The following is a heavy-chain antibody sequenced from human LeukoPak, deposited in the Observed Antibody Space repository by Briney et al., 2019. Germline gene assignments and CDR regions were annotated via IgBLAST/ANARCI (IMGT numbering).Heavy chain of an antibody. CDR1: GGSISSGGYY. CDR2: IYYSGST. Sequence: PSETLSLTCTVSGGSISSGGYYWSWIRQHPGKGLEWIGYIYYSGSTYYNPSLKSRVTISVDTSKNQFSLKLSSVTAADTAVYYCARGPITIFGVVIRNYYFDYWGQGTLVTVSS. CDR3: ARGPITIFGVVIRNYYFDY. J-gene: IGHJ4*02. V-gene: IGHV4-31*03. D-gene: IGHD3-3*01.